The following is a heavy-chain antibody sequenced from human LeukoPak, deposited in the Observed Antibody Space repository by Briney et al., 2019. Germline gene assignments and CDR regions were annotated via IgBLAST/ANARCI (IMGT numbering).Heavy chain of an antibody. J-gene: IGHJ4*02. CDR1: GYSFDNYW. V-gene: IGHV5-51*01. D-gene: IGHD3-10*01. CDR3: ARHTSALSHDF. Sequence: GESLKISCQGSGYSFDNYWIAWVRQMPGKGLELMGVIYPADSDTKYSPSLQGQVTISADKFITTAYMQWSSLKASDTAIYYCARHTSALSHDFWGQGTLVTVSS. CDR2: IYPADSDT.